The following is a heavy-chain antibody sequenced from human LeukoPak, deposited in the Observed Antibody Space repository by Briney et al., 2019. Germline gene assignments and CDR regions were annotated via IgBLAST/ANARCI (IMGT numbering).Heavy chain of an antibody. CDR2: ISSSSSYI. J-gene: IGHJ3*02. CDR1: GFTFSSYS. Sequence: GGSLRLSCTASGFTFSSYSMNWVRQAPGKGLEWVSSISSSSSYIYYADSVKGRFTISRDNAKNSLYLQMNSLRAEDTAVYYCASTNEWGLVEGAFDIWGQGTMVTVSS. D-gene: IGHD2-15*01. CDR3: ASTNEWGLVEGAFDI. V-gene: IGHV3-21*01.